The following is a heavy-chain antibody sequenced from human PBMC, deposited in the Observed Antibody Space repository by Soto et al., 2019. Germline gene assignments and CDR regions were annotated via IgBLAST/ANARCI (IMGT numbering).Heavy chain of an antibody. CDR1: GYTFTSYG. D-gene: IGHD3-3*01. Sequence: ASVKVSCKASGYTFTSYGISWVRQAPGQGLEWMGWISAYNGNTNYAQKLQGRVTMTTDTSTSTAYMELRSLRSDDTAVYYCAVYYDFWSGAQQGWFDPWGQGTLVTVSS. J-gene: IGHJ5*02. CDR3: AVYYDFWSGAQQGWFDP. V-gene: IGHV1-18*01. CDR2: ISAYNGNT.